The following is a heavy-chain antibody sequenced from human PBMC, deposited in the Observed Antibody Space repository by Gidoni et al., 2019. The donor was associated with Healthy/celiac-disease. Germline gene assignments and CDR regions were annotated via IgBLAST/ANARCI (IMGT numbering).Heavy chain of an antibody. CDR1: GFPFSSNA. D-gene: IGHD3-10*01. CDR2: ISGSGGST. J-gene: IGHJ4*02. CDR3: AKDMVRGVTLPFDY. Sequence: EVQLVESGGGLVQPGGSLRLSCAASGFPFSSNALSWVRHAPGKGLEWVSAISGSGGSTYYADSVKGRFTISRDNSKNTLYLQMNSLRAEDTAVYYCAKDMVRGVTLPFDYWGQGTLVTDSS. V-gene: IGHV3-23*04.